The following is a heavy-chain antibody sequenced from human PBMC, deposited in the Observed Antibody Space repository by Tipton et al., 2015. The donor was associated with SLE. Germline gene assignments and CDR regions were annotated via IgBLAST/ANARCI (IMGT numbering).Heavy chain of an antibody. D-gene: IGHD2-15*01. CDR2: IYYSGTT. Sequence: TLSLTCTVSDENIRNYYWSWIRQPPGKGLEWIGYIYYSGTTNNNPSLKSRVNMSIDTSKNHFSLNLSSVTAADTAIYYCARVTHSCSGGSCYGFYFEYWGQGILVTVSS. J-gene: IGHJ4*02. V-gene: IGHV4-59*13. CDR1: DENIRNYY. CDR3: ARVTHSCSGGSCYGFYFEY.